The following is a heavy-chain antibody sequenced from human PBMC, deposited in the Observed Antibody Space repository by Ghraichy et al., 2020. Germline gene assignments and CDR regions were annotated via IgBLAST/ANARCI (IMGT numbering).Heavy chain of an antibody. CDR2: IYTSGST. CDR3: ARDEEQQLVRSYWFDP. V-gene: IGHV4-4*07. CDR1: GGSISSYY. Sequence: SETLSLTCTVSGGSISSYYWSWIRQPAGKGLEWIGRIYTSGSTNYNPSLKSRVTMSVDTSKNQFSLKLSSVTAADTAVYYCARDEEQQLVRSYWFDPWGQGTLVTVSS. J-gene: IGHJ5*02. D-gene: IGHD6-13*01.